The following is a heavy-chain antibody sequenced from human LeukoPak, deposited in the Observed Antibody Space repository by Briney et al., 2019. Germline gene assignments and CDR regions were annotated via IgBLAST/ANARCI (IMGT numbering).Heavy chain of an antibody. CDR2: IYYSGST. D-gene: IGHD3-16*01. V-gene: IGHV4-59*01. CDR3: ARVITVRGVIFDY. Sequence: PSETLSLTCTVSGGSISSYYWSWIRQPPGKGLEWIGYIYYSGSTNYNPSLKSRVTISVDTSKNQFSLKLSSVTAADTAVYYCARVITVRGVIFDYWGQGTLDTVSS. CDR1: GGSISSYY. J-gene: IGHJ4*02.